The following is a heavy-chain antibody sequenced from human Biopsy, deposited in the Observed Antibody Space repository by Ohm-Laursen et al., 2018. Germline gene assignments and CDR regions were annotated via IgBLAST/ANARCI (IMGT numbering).Heavy chain of an antibody. D-gene: IGHD3-10*01. J-gene: IGHJ6*02. CDR3: ARAYYYGAGSFYSPWMEV. CDR2: IFYSGTT. CDR1: GASVNTFDFY. Sequence: PGTLSLTCAVSGASVNTFDFYWAWIRQPPGKGLEWIGYIFYSGTTKYNPSLQRRVRLSLDTANNQFSLTLRSVSAADTVTYYCARAYYYGAGSFYSPWMEVWGQGTTVTVSS. V-gene: IGHV4-61*08.